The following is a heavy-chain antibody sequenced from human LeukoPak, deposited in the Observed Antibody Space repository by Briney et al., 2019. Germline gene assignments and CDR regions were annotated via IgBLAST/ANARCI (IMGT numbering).Heavy chain of an antibody. CDR2: IYYSGST. CDR3: ARIYGSGSYYLDY. D-gene: IGHD3-10*01. Sequence: SETLSLTCSVSGYSISSGYYWGWIRQPPGKGLEWIGSIYYSGSTYYNPSLKSRVTISVDTSKNQFSLKLSSVTAADTAVYYCARIYGSGSYYLDYWGQGTLVTVSS. CDR1: GYSISSGYY. V-gene: IGHV4-38-2*02. J-gene: IGHJ4*02.